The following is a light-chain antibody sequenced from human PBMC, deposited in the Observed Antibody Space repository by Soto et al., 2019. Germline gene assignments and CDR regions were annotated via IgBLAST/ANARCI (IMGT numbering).Light chain of an antibody. Sequence: EIVMTQYPATLSVSPGERATLSCRASQSIGSNLAWYQQKPGQAPRLLIYAASIRATDFPARFSGSGSVTEFTLTNSRLQSDDFAVHFCQQYNNGAAWTFGHGTKVDNK. CDR1: QSIGSN. CDR2: AAS. V-gene: IGKV3-15*01. CDR3: QQYNNGAAWT. J-gene: IGKJ1*01.